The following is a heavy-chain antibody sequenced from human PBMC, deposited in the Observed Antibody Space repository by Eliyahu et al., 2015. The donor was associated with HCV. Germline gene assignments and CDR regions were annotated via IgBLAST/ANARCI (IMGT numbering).Heavy chain of an antibody. D-gene: IGHD3-22*01. CDR2: ISAFNGHT. V-gene: IGHV1-18*01. CDR1: XFTFTSYG. CDR3: AREKYYYDSSGYRVDF. Sequence: QVQLVQSGAEXTKPGAXVTVXCXXXXFTFTSYGVXWVRQAPGQGLEWMGWISAFNGHTIYAQSLQGRVTMTTDTSTTTAYMELRSLRSDDTAVYYCAREKYYYDSSGYRVDFWGQGTLVTVSS. J-gene: IGHJ4*02.